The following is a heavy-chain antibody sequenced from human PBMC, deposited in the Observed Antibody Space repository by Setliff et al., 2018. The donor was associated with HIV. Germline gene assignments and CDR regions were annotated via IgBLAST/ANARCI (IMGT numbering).Heavy chain of an antibody. Sequence: GGSLRLSCAASGFTFSSYAMSWVRQAPGKGLEWDSAISDSGTYTYYSDSVRGRFTISRDNPKNTLYLQMNSLRAEDTAVYYCARDGGGGLRDYYYYYMDVWGKGTTVTVSS. CDR3: ARDGGGGLRDYYYYYMDV. V-gene: IGHV3-23*01. J-gene: IGHJ6*03. D-gene: IGHD4-17*01. CDR2: ISDSGTYT. CDR1: GFTFSSYA.